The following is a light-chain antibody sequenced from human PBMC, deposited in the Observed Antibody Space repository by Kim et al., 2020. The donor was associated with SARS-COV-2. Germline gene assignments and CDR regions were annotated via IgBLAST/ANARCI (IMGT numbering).Light chain of an antibody. CDR3: QACDSTTVV. CDR2: QKD. J-gene: IGLJ2*01. CDR1: SLRDKY. Sequence: SGSPGQTVSIIGSGSSLRDKYVSWDRQRPGQSPVLVIYQKDERPSEIPGRFSGSKTGSTATLTISETQAVDEADYFCQACDSTTVVFGGGTKLTVL. V-gene: IGLV3-1*01.